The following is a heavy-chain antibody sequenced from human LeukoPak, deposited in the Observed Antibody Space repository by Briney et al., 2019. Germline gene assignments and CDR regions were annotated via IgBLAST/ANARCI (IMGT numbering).Heavy chain of an antibody. CDR1: GFTFSSYG. D-gene: IGHD3-22*01. CDR3: AKDRGYYDSSGYYDY. V-gene: IGHV3-30*18. J-gene: IGHJ4*02. Sequence: GGSLRLSRAASGFTFSSYGMHWVRQAPGKGLGWVAVISYDGSNKYYADSVKGRFTISRDNSKNTLYLQMNSPRAEDTAVYYCAKDRGYYDSSGYYDYWGQGTLVTVSS. CDR2: ISYDGSNK.